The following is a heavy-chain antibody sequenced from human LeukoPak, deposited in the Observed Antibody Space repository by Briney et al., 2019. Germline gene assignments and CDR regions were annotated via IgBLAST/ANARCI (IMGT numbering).Heavy chain of an antibody. V-gene: IGHV3-23*01. CDR3: AKDRRVGATAYYFDY. Sequence: EGSLRLSCAASGFTFSSYAMSWVRQAPGKGLEWVSAISGSGGSTYYADSVKGRFTISRDNSKNTLYLQMNSLRVEDTAVYYCAKDRRVGATAYYFDYWGQGTLVTVSS. CDR2: ISGSGGST. D-gene: IGHD1-26*01. J-gene: IGHJ4*02. CDR1: GFTFSSYA.